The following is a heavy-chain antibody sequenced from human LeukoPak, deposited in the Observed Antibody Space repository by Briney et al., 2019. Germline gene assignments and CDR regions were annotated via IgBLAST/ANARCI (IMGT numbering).Heavy chain of an antibody. CDR2: IKEDGSEK. CDR1: GFTFSSYW. D-gene: IGHD2-2*03. J-gene: IGHJ4*02. V-gene: IGHV3-7*01. CDR3: SGYCSSASRHEVDF. Sequence: GTLRLSCAASGFTFSSYWMTWVRQAPGKGLEWVANIKEDGSEKYYVDSVKGRFTISRDNAKNSLYLQMNSLRAEDTAIYYCSGYCSSASRHEVDFWGQGILVTVSS.